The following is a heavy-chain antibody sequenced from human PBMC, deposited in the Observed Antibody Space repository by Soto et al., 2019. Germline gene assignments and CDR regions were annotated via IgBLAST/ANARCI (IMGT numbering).Heavy chain of an antibody. D-gene: IGHD1-26*01. CDR2: IYYSGST. V-gene: IGHV4-59*01. CDR3: ARGDGSVTAGYYYYGMDV. J-gene: IGHJ6*02. Sequence: SETLSLTCTVSGGSISSYYWSWIRQPPGKGLEWIAYIYYSGSTNYNPSLKSRVTISVDTSKNQFSLKLSSVTAADTAVYYCARGDGSVTAGYYYYGMDVWGQGTTVTVSS. CDR1: GGSISSYY.